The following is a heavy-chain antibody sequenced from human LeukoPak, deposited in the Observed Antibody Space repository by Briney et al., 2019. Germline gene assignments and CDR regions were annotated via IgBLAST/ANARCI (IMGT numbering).Heavy chain of an antibody. CDR2: IIPIFGTA. V-gene: IGHV1-69*06. Sequence: SVKVSCKASGGTFSSYAISWVRQAPGQGLEWMGGIIPIFGTANCAQKFQGRVTITADKSTSTAYMELSSLRSEDTAVYYCASRGGTWTEFDYWGQGTLVTVSS. D-gene: IGHD3-16*01. J-gene: IGHJ4*02. CDR1: GGTFSSYA. CDR3: ASRGGTWTEFDY.